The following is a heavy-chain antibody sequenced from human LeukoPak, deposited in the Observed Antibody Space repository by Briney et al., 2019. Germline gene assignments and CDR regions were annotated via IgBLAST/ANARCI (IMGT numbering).Heavy chain of an antibody. J-gene: IGHJ5*02. CDR1: GYTFTSYY. D-gene: IGHD5-18*01. V-gene: IGHV1-46*01. Sequence: ASVKVSCKASGYTFTSYYMHWVRQAPGQGLEWMGIINPSGGSTSYAQKFQGRVTMTRDMSTSTVYMELSSLRSEDTAVYYCARRGKGYSYHPGFDPWGQGTLVTVSS. CDR2: INPSGGST. CDR3: ARRGKGYSYHPGFDP.